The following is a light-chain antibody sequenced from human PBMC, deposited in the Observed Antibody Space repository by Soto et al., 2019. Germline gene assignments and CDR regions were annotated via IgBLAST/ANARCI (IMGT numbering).Light chain of an antibody. CDR2: GTS. CDR1: QSVNSRY. Sequence: EIVLTQSPGTLSLSPGERATLSCRASQSVNSRYLAWYQQKPGQAPNLLIYGTSSRASGIPDRFSGSGSGTDFTLTISRLEPEDFAVYYCQQYVSSALTFGGGTKLEIK. J-gene: IGKJ4*01. CDR3: QQYVSSALT. V-gene: IGKV3-20*01.